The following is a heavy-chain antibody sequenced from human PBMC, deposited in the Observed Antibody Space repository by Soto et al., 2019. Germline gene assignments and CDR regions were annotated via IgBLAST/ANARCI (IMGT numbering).Heavy chain of an antibody. D-gene: IGHD3-16*01. CDR1: GDSVYDNSAA. Sequence: SQTLSLTCAISGDSVYDNSAAWNWIRQSPSRGLEWLGRTYYRSKWYNDYAVSVKSRITVTPDTSKNQFSLHLNSVTPEDTAVYYCAREFLYYVSSDSYLDYWGQGALVTVSS. CDR3: AREFLYYVSSDSYLDY. J-gene: IGHJ4*02. V-gene: IGHV6-1*01. CDR2: TYYRSKWYN.